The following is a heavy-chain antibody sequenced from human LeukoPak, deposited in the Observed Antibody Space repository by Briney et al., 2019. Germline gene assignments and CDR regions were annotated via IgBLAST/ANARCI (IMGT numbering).Heavy chain of an antibody. CDR3: ATLRDIVLVANSPTDV. D-gene: IGHD2-2*01. J-gene: IGHJ6*04. V-gene: IGHV3-74*01. Sequence: GGSLRLSCAASGFTFSSYWMHWVRQAPGKGLEWVSGINTDESSTDYADSVKGRFTISRDNAKNTLYLQMNSLRAEDTAVYYCATLRDIVLVANSPTDVWGKGTTVIVSS. CDR1: GFTFSSYW. CDR2: INTDESST.